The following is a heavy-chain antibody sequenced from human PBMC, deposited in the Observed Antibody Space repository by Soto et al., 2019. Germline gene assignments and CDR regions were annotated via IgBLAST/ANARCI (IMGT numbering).Heavy chain of an antibody. J-gene: IGHJ6*01. V-gene: IGHV1-2*02. CDR2: INPKSGGT. CDR1: GYSISAVY. D-gene: IGHD3-22*01. Sequence: SVKVSCKASGYSISAVYINWVRQAPGQGLEWMGWINPKSGGTDYAQKFQGRVTMNKDTSINTAYMELSRLRSEDTAVYYCATDGRLYYGYVWGQGTVVTVSS. CDR3: ATDGRLYYGYV.